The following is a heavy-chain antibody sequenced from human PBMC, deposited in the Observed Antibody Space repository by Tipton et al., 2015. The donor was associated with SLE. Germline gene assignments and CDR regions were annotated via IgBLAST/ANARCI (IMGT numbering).Heavy chain of an antibody. J-gene: IGHJ4*02. CDR2: IYTSGST. CDR1: GGSISSGSYY. D-gene: IGHD3-3*01. V-gene: IGHV4-61*09. Sequence: TLSLTCTVSGGSISSGSYYWSWIRQPAGKGLEWIGHIYTSGSTNNNPSLTSRVTISVDTSKNQFSLKLSSVTAADTAVYYCARVKSIFGVVIIDYWGQGTLVTVSS. CDR3: ARVKSIFGVVIIDY.